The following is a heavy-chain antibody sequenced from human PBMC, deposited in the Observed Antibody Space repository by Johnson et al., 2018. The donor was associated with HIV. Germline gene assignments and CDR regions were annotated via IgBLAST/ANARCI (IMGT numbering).Heavy chain of an antibody. CDR3: VRGACSGAFCYFGGAFDI. D-gene: IGHD2-15*01. CDR2: ISYDGSNK. J-gene: IGHJ3*02. CDR1: EFTFSSYV. V-gene: IGHV3-30*04. Sequence: QVHLVESGGGVVQPGRSLRLSCAASEFTFSSYVLHWVRQAPGKGLEWVAVISYDGSNKYYADSVKGRFTISRDNSKNTLYLQMNSLRAEDMTVYYCVRGACSGAFCYFGGAFDIWGQGTMVTVSS.